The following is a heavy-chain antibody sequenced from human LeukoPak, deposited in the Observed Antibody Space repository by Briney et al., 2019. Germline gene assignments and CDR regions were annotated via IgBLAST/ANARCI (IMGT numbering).Heavy chain of an antibody. CDR1: GGSFGGYY. D-gene: IGHD6-13*01. CDR2: INHSGST. CDR3: ARFPSPIIAAAAPVDY. J-gene: IGHJ4*02. Sequence: SETLSLTCAVYGGSFGGYYWSWIRQPPGKGLEWIGEINHSGSTNYNPSLKSRVTISVDTSKNQFSLKLSSVTAADTAVYYCARFPSPIIAAAAPVDYWGQGTLVTVSS. V-gene: IGHV4-34*01.